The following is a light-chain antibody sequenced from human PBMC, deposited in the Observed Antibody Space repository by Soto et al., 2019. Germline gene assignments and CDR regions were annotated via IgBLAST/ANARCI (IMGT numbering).Light chain of an antibody. CDR1: QSVTSNY. CDR3: KQYGSSPTT. Sequence: EIVLTQSPGTLSLSPGERATLSCRASQSVTSNYVAWYQQTPGQAPRLLFFGASIRATGIPDRFSGSGSGTDFTLTISRREPEDSAVYHCKQYGSSPTTFGQETKVDIK. CDR2: GAS. V-gene: IGKV3-20*01. J-gene: IGKJ1*01.